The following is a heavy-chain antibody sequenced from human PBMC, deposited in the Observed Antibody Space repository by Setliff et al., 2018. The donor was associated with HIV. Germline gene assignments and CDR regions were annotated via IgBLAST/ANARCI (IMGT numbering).Heavy chain of an antibody. Sequence: PSETLSLTCTVSGGSISSSHSYWGWIRQPPGKGLEWIGYIYYSGSTYYNPSLKSRLTISVDTSKNQFSLKLKYVTAADTAVYYCARGLPSYYYESSGSLGWFDPWGQGTLVTVSS. J-gene: IGHJ5*02. D-gene: IGHD3-22*01. CDR1: GGSISSSHSY. V-gene: IGHV4-31*03. CDR3: ARGLPSYYYESSGSLGWFDP. CDR2: IYYSGST.